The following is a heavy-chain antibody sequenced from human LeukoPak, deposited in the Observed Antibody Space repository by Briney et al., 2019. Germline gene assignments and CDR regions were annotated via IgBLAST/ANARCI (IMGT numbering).Heavy chain of an antibody. V-gene: IGHV3-48*03. Sequence: PGGSLRLSCAASGFTFSSYEMNWVRQAPGKGLEWVSYISSSGSTIYYADSVKGRFTISRDNAKNSLYLQMNSLRAEDTAVYYCARELLSSSYYDYWGQGTLVTVSS. CDR3: ARELLSSSYYDY. J-gene: IGHJ4*02. CDR2: ISSSGSTI. D-gene: IGHD3-22*01. CDR1: GFTFSSYE.